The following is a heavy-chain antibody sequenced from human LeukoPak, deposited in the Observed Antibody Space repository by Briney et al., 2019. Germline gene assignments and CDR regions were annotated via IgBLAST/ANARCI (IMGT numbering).Heavy chain of an antibody. CDR3: ARTVRRIDYYYYYYMDV. V-gene: IGHV1-8*01. CDR1: GYTFTSYD. Sequence: GASVKVSCKASGYTFTSYDINWVRQATGQGLEWMGWMNPNSGNTGYAQKFQGRVTMTRNTSISTAYTELSSLRSEDTAVYYCARTVRRIDYYYYYYMDVWGKGTTVTVSS. CDR2: MNPNSGNT. J-gene: IGHJ6*03. D-gene: IGHD4-11*01.